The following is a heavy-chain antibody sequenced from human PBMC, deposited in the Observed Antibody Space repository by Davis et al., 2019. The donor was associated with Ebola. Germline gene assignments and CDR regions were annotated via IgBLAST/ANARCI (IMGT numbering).Heavy chain of an antibody. D-gene: IGHD6-19*01. V-gene: IGHV3-30*14. CDR3: ARVASSGWSQMFDY. CDR2: ISYDGSNK. Sequence: GESLKISCAASGFTFSSYAMHWVRQAPGKGLEWVAVISYDGSNKYYADSVKGRFTISRDNSKNTLDLQMNSLRAEDTAVYYCARVASSGWSQMFDYWGQGTLVTVSS. J-gene: IGHJ4*02. CDR1: GFTFSSYA.